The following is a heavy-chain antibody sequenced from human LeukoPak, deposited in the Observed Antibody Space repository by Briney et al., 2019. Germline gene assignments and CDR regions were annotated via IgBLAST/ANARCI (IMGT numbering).Heavy chain of an antibody. V-gene: IGHV3-21*01. Sequence: GSLRLSCAASGFTFSSYSMNWVRQAPGRGLEWVSSIRFTGSYIYYADSVKGRFTISRDNSKNTLYLQMNSLRAEDTAVYYCAKLSILTPGTSDYWGQGTLVTVSS. D-gene: IGHD3-9*01. J-gene: IGHJ4*02. CDR2: IRFTGSYI. CDR3: AKLSILTPGTSDY. CDR1: GFTFSSYS.